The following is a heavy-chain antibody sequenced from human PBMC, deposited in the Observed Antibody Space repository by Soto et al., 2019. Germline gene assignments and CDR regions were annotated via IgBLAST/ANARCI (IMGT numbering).Heavy chain of an antibody. V-gene: IGHV3-30*18. CDR3: AKALGELSPESYDY. CDR2: ISYDGSDK. J-gene: IGHJ4*02. Sequence: QVQLVESGGGVVQPGRSERLSCAASGFTFSSYAMHWVRQAPGKGLEWVAVISYDGSDKYYADSVKGRFTISRDNTKNTLNLQMNSLRADDTVVYYCAKALGELSPESYDYWGQGTLITVSS. D-gene: IGHD3-16*02. CDR1: GFTFSSYA.